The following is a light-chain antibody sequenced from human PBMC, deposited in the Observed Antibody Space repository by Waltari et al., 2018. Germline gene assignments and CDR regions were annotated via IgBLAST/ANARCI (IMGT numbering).Light chain of an antibody. V-gene: IGKV3-20*01. J-gene: IGKJ1*01. CDR2: GAS. CDR1: QSVSRT. Sequence: GTLSLSPGERATLSCRASQSVSRTLAWYQQKPGQAPRLLIYGASSRATGIPDRFSGSGSGTDFSLTISSLEPEDFAVYFCHHYVRLPVTFGQGTKVESK. CDR3: HHYVRLPVT.